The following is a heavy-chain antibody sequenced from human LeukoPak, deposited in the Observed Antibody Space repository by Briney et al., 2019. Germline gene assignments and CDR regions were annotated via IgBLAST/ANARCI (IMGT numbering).Heavy chain of an antibody. J-gene: IGHJ4*02. CDR1: GYTFTSYG. V-gene: IGHV1-18*01. CDR2: ISAYNVNT. CDR3: ARDRKGYSSARQDY. D-gene: IGHD6-19*01. Sequence: ASVKVSCKASGYTFTSYGISWVRQAPGQGLVRMGWISAYNVNTNYAQKLQSRVTMTTDTSTSTAYMELRSLRSDDTAVYYCARDRKGYSSARQDYWGQGTLVTVSS.